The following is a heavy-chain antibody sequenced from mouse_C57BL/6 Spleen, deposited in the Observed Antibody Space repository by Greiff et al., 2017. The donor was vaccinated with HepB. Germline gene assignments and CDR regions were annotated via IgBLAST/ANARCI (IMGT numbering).Heavy chain of an antibody. CDR2: IWRGGST. D-gene: IGHD1-1*01. V-gene: IGHV2-5*01. CDR1: GFSLTSYG. CDR3: ATRGDGSSPYYYAMDY. J-gene: IGHJ4*01. Sequence: QVQLKQSGPGLVQPSQSLSITCTVSGFSLTSYGVHWVRQSPGKGLEWLGVIWRGGSTDYNAAFMSRLSITKDNYKSQVFFKMNSLQADDTAIYYCATRGDGSSPYYYAMDYWGQGTSVTVSS.